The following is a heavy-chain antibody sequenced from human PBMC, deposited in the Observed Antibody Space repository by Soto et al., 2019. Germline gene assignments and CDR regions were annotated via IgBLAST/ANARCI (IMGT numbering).Heavy chain of an antibody. CDR1: GGSNISGGFY. J-gene: IGHJ4*02. CDR2: ISYSGST. V-gene: IGHV4-31*03. D-gene: IGHD2-2*01. Sequence: SETLSLTCTVSGGSNISGGFYWTWIRQHPGKGLEWIAYISYSGSTYSNPSLKSRVSISADTSKNQFSLRLTSVTAADTAVYYCARATPTASADYWGQGXLVTVYS. CDR3: ARATPTASADY.